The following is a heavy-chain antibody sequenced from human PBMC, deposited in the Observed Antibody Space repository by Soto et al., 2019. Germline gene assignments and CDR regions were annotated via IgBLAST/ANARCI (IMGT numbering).Heavy chain of an antibody. D-gene: IGHD6-19*01. CDR1: GFTFSNYG. Sequence: HPGGSLRLSCAASGFTFSNYGMHWVRQAPGKGLEWVATVWYDGANKYYADSLKGRFTVSRDNSKNTLYLQMSSLRAEDTAVYYCVKDGSSGWPYYYGMDVWGQGTTVTVSS. CDR2: VWYDGANK. CDR3: VKDGSSGWPYYYGMDV. J-gene: IGHJ6*02. V-gene: IGHV3-30*02.